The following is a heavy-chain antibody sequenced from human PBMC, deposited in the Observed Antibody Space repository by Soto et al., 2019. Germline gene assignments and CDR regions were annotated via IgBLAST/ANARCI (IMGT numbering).Heavy chain of an antibody. CDR2: IIPIFGNT. V-gene: IGHV1-69*05. CDR1: GGTFSSYA. J-gene: IGHJ4*02. D-gene: IGHD2-15*01. CDR3: ARDLGGWPDY. Sequence: VKVSCKASGGTFSSYAISWVRQAPGQGLEWMGGIIPIFGNTKYSRKFQGRVTITRDTSASPAYMELSSLRSEDTAVYYCARDLGGWPDYWGQGTLVTVSS.